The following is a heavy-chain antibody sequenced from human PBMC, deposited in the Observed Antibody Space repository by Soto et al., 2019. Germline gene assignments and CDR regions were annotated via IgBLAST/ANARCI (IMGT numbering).Heavy chain of an antibody. Sequence: GGSLGLSYAACGFNVRNFPISWVRQPPGKGLEWVSSISGNGVNTTYVVSVKARLTISRDNSKKMLYLQMNSLRAEDTAVYYCAKTPGMRGWFDPWGQGT. CDR1: GFNVRNFP. CDR2: ISGNGVNT. V-gene: IGHV3-23*01. J-gene: IGHJ5*02. CDR3: AKTPGMRGWFDP.